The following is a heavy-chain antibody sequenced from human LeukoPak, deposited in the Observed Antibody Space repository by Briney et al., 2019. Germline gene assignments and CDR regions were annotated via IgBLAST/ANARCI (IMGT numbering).Heavy chain of an antibody. D-gene: IGHD2-15*01. CDR2: IYYSRST. J-gene: IGHJ4*02. Sequence: PSETLSLTCTVSGGSISSGDYYWSWIRQPPGKGLEWIGYIYYSRSTYYNPSLKSRVTISVDTSKNQFSLKLSSVTAADTAVYYCARESNCSGGSCYSFWDYWGQGTLVTVSS. V-gene: IGHV4-30-4*01. CDR1: GGSISSGDYY. CDR3: ARESNCSGGSCYSFWDY.